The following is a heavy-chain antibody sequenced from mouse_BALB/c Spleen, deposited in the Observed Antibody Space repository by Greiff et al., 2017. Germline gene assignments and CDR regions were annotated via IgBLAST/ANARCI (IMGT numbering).Heavy chain of an antibody. V-gene: IGHV2-9*02. J-gene: IGHJ4*01. CDR3: ARDRTTGAVDY. D-gene: IGHD1-1*01. CDR1: GFSLTSYG. CDR2: IWAGGST. Sequence: VKLMESGPGLVAPSQSLSITCTVSGFSLTSYGVHWVRQPPGKGLEWLGVIWAGGSTNYNSALMSRLSISKDNSKSQVFLKMNSLQTDDTAMYYCARDRTTGAVDYWGQGTSVTVSS.